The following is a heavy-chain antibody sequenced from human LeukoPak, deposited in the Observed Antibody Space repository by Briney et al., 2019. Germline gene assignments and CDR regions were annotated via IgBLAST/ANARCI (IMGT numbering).Heavy chain of an antibody. D-gene: IGHD5-18*01. CDR2: ISSDGSST. J-gene: IGHJ4*02. CDR1: GFTLSSYW. V-gene: IGHV3-74*01. CDR3: ARAGVYSYAYVDY. Sequence: GGSLRLSCAASGFTLSSYWMHWVRQAPGKGLVWVSRISSDGSSTSYAYSVKGRFTISRDNAQSTLYLQMNSLRAEDTAVYYCARAGVYSYAYVDYWGQGTLVTASS.